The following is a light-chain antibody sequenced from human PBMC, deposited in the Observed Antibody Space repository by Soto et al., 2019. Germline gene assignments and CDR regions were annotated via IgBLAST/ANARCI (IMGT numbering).Light chain of an antibody. CDR1: SSNIGNSA. CDR3: AAWDDSLNGVV. Sequence: QPVLTQPPSVSEAPRQRVTISCSGSSSNIGNSAVNWYQQLPGKAPKLLIYYDDLLPSGVSDRFSGSKSGTSASLAISGLQSEDEADYYCAAWDDSLNGVVFGGGTKLTVL. CDR2: YDD. J-gene: IGLJ2*01. V-gene: IGLV1-36*01.